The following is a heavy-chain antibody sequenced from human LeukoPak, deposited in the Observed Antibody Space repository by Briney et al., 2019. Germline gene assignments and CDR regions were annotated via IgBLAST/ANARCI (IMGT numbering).Heavy chain of an antibody. CDR1: ADSISDRYYY. V-gene: IGHV4-39*01. CDR2: IYFSGET. D-gene: IGHD3-10*01. CDR3: AGRSCLLWFDP. J-gene: IGHJ5*02. Sequence: TSETLSLTCTVSADSISDRYYYWAWIRQPPGKGREWIGSIYFSGETYYNPSLRIRVTISVHTSKNQFSPDLTSVNYADRSVYYYAGRSCLLWFDPWGQGTLVTVSS.